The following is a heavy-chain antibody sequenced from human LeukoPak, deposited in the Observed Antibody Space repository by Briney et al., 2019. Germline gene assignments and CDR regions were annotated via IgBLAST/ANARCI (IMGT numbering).Heavy chain of an antibody. J-gene: IGHJ5*02. CDR3: ARALPHRRLMDTTMAQHWFDP. CDR2: ISTYNGNT. V-gene: IGHV1-18*01. Sequence: ASVKVSCKVSGYTFINFGITWVRQAPGQGLEWMGWISTYNGNTNYAQKFQGRVTMTTDTSTSTVYMELRGLRSDDTAMYYCARALPHRRLMDTTMAQHWFDPWGQGTLVTVSS. D-gene: IGHD5-18*01. CDR1: GYTFINFG.